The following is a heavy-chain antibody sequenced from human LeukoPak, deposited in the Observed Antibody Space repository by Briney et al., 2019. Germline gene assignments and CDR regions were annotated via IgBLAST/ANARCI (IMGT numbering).Heavy chain of an antibody. Sequence: SETLSLTCTVSGGSISSYYWSWIRQPPGKGLEWMGYIHYSGNTNYNPSLKSRVAISVDTSKIQFSLKLSSVTAADTAVYYCACSSSYGKLDIWGQGTMVTVFS. V-gene: IGHV4-59*01. D-gene: IGHD6-6*01. J-gene: IGHJ3*02. CDR3: ACSSSYGKLDI. CDR1: GGSISSYY. CDR2: IHYSGNT.